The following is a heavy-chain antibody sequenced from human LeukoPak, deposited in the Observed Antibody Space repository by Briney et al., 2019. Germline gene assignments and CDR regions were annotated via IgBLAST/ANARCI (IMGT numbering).Heavy chain of an antibody. CDR3: ARGEYYYDSSGYYYYFDY. CDR1: GCTFTGYY. V-gene: IGHV1-2*02. CDR2: INPNSGGT. D-gene: IGHD3-22*01. J-gene: IGHJ4*02. Sequence: GASVKVSCKASGCTFTGYYMHWVRQAPGQGLEWMGWINPNSGGTNYAQKFQGRVTMTRDTSISTAYMELSRLRSDDTAVYYCARGEYYYDSSGYYYYFDYWGQGTLVTVSS.